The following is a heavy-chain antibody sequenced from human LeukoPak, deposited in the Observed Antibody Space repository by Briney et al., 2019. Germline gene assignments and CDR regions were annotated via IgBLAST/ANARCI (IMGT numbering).Heavy chain of an antibody. V-gene: IGHV1-2*02. Sequence: ASVKVSCKPSGYTFTDYYIHWVRQAPGQGLEWMGYINPNNGGTNYAQKFQGRVTMTRDTSISTAYMELSRLRSDDTAVYYCARGVRIFGVVTWDYWGQGTLVTVSS. CDR1: GYTFTDYY. CDR3: ARGVRIFGVVTWDY. CDR2: INPNNGGT. J-gene: IGHJ4*02. D-gene: IGHD3-3*01.